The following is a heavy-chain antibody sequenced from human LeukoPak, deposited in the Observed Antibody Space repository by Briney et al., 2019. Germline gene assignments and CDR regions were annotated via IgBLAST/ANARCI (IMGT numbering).Heavy chain of an antibody. CDR2: INTNTGNP. V-gene: IGHV7-4-1*02. CDR1: GISYA. J-gene: IGHJ3*02. D-gene: IGHD3-9*01. Sequence: ASVKVSCKASGISYAINWVRQAPGPGPEWMGWINTNTGNPTNAQGFTGRFVFSLDTSVSTAYLQISSLKADDTAVYYCARDNYNILAGYVRYAFDIWGQGTMVTVSS. CDR3: ARDNYNILAGYVRYAFDI.